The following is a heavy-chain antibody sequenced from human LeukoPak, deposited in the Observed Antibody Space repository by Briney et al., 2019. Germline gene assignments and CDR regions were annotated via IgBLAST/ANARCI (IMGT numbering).Heavy chain of an antibody. Sequence: AGALTLSHAASGFTFRKAWLTWVRQAPGRGLEWVGRIKSKIEGGTPDYVAPVKGRFTISRDDSKNTLYLQMNSLKIEDTAVYYCAKDWPKRGYSGYDLYYYYYGMDVWGQGTTVTVSS. D-gene: IGHD5-12*01. J-gene: IGHJ6*02. CDR1: GFTFRKAW. V-gene: IGHV3-15*01. CDR3: AKDWPKRGYSGYDLYYYYYGMDV. CDR2: IKSKIEGGTP.